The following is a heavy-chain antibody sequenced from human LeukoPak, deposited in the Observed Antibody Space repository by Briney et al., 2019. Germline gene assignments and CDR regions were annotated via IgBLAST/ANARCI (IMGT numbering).Heavy chain of an antibody. D-gene: IGHD6-6*01. Sequence: GGSLRLSCAASGFTFSSYAMSWVRQAPGKGLEWVSAISGSGGSTYYADSVKGRFTISRDNSKNTLYLQMNSLRAEDTAVYYCAKGSGSSIAAPVDYWGQGTLVTVSS. J-gene: IGHJ4*02. CDR2: ISGSGGST. CDR3: AKGSGSSIAAPVDY. CDR1: GFTFSSYA. V-gene: IGHV3-23*01.